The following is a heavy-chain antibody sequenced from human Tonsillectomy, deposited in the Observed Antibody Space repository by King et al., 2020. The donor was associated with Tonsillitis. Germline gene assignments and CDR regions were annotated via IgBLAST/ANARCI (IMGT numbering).Heavy chain of an antibody. D-gene: IGHD1-26*01. V-gene: IGHV4-31*03. CDR3: CGGGFSWVQH. CDR2: IYYSGST. Sequence: QLQESGPGLVKPSQTLSLTCTVSGGSISSGGYYWSWIRQHPGKGLEWIGYIYYSGSTYYNPSLKSRVTISVETSKKQFSLKLNSLTAADTAVYYCCGGGFSWVQHWGQGTLATVSS. CDR1: GGSISSGGYY. J-gene: IGHJ1*01.